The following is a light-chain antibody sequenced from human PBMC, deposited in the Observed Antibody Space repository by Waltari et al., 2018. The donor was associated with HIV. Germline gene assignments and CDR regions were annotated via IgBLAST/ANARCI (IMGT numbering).Light chain of an antibody. CDR3: QQSFSTPWT. V-gene: IGKV1-39*01. CDR2: DAT. CDR1: QAIKTY. J-gene: IGKJ1*01. Sequence: DIKMTQSPSSLSAYMGNRITINCRASQAIKTYLKWYAQKPGEAPKLLIFDATRLHTGVTSRFSGTGTGTHFSLTISSLQPEDSGTYDCQQSFSTPWTFGQGTKV.